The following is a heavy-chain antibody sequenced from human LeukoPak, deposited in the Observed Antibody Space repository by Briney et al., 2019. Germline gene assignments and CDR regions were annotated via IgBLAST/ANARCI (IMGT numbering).Heavy chain of an antibody. Sequence: PGRSLRLSCAASGFTFSSFEMNWVRQAPGKGLEWVSYISTSDSDIYYADSVKGRFTISRDNAQNSLYLQMNSLRVEDTAVYYCAREELNCGGDCFQHWGQGTLVTVSS. D-gene: IGHD2-21*02. V-gene: IGHV3-48*03. CDR1: GFTFSSFE. CDR2: ISTSDSDI. J-gene: IGHJ4*02. CDR3: AREELNCGGDCFQH.